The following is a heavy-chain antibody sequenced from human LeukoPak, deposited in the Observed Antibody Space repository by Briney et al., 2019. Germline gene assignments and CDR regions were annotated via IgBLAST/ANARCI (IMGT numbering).Heavy chain of an antibody. CDR1: GFTFSSYS. V-gene: IGHV3-21*01. D-gene: IGHD4-23*01. Sequence: GGSLRLSRAASGFTFSSYSMNWVRQAPGKGLEWVSSISSSSSYIYYADSVKGRFTISRDNAKNSLYLQMNSLRAEDTAVYYCARTDYGGNSLGVDYWGQGTLVTVSS. J-gene: IGHJ4*02. CDR2: ISSSSSYI. CDR3: ARTDYGGNSLGVDY.